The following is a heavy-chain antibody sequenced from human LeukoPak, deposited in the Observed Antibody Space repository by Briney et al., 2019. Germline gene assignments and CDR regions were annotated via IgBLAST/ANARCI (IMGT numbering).Heavy chain of an antibody. CDR2: INPSGIST. Sequence: ASVKVSCKSSGYIFTNHYMHWVRQAPGQGLEWMGLINPSGISTLYAEKFRGRIIMTRDMSTATDYMELSSLRSEDTAVYYCARASNYYDSSGYYSPFDYWGQGTLVTVSS. J-gene: IGHJ4*02. CDR1: GYIFTNHY. D-gene: IGHD3-22*01. CDR3: ARASNYYDSSGYYSPFDY. V-gene: IGHV1-46*01.